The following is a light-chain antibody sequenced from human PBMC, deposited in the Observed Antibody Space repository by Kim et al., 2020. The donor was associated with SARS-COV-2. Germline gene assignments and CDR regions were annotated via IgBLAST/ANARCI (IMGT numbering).Light chain of an antibody. CDR2: GAS. CDR3: QQYGRSPTT. CDR1: QIVSSSY. V-gene: IGKV3-20*01. J-gene: IGKJ5*01. Sequence: SPGERAIPSCRAGQIVSSSYLAWYQHKPGQSPSLLIHGASSRATGVPDRFRGGGSGTDFTLTITRLEPEDFAVYYCQQYGRSPTTFGQGTRLEIK.